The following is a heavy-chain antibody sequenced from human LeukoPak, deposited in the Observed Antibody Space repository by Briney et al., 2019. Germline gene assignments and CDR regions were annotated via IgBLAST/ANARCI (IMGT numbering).Heavy chain of an antibody. D-gene: IGHD3-22*01. CDR2: ISSSGSTI. Sequence: PGGSLRLSCAASGFTFSSYEMNWVRQAPGKGLEWVSYISSSGSTIYYADSVKGRFTISRDNAKNSLYLQMNSLRAEDTAVYYCARDRAYYYYDSSGYYFTNYCDAFDIWGQGTMVTVSS. J-gene: IGHJ3*02. V-gene: IGHV3-48*03. CDR3: ARDRAYYYYDSSGYYFTNYCDAFDI. CDR1: GFTFSSYE.